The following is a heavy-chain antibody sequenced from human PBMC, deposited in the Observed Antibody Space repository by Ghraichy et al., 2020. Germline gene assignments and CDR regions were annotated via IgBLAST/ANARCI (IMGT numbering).Heavy chain of an antibody. CDR3: ARHPKSDFSSGWDYHFDF. CDR2: IYKSGLA. D-gene: IGHD6-19*01. V-gene: IGHV4-59*08. J-gene: IGHJ4*02. Sequence: SQTLSLTCTVSGGSMGNSGWNWIRQPPGKEPEWIGYIYKSGLANFNPSLKGRVTMSVDTSNSQFSPKLSSVTAADTAVYYCARHPKSDFSSGWDYHFDFWGQGVLVTVSS. CDR1: GGSMGNSG.